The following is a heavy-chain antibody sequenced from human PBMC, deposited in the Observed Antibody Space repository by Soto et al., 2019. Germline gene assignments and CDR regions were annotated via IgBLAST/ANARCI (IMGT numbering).Heavy chain of an antibody. CDR2: INHSGST. Sequence: QVQLQQWGAGLLKPSETLSLTCAVYGGSFSGYYWSWIRQPPGKGLEWIGEINHSGSTNYNPSLKSRVTIAVDTSKNQFSLKLSSVTAADTAVYYCARGLYIVVVPAANYFDYWGQGTLVTVSS. D-gene: IGHD2-2*01. V-gene: IGHV4-34*01. J-gene: IGHJ4*02. CDR1: GGSFSGYY. CDR3: ARGLYIVVVPAANYFDY.